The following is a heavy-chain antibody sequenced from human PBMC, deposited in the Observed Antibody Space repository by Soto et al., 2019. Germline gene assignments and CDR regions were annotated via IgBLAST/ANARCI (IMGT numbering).Heavy chain of an antibody. D-gene: IGHD4-17*01. CDR1: GYDFIGHS. V-gene: IGHV1-3*01. Sequence: QVQLVQSGAEVKSPGASVKVSCKASGYDFIGHSMHWVREAPGLGPEWVGWVAVVNGDTKYSEAFQGRVTLTRDTSATTGYMGLASLRAEDTAVYYCARVIRWSGAGVYGMVYFDSWGQGTLVNVSS. J-gene: IGHJ4*02. CDR3: ARVIRWSGAGVYGMVYFDS. CDR2: VAVVNGDT.